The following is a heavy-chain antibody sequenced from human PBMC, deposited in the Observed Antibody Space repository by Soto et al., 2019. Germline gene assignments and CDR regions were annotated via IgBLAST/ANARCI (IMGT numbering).Heavy chain of an antibody. J-gene: IGHJ5*02. D-gene: IGHD3-10*01. Sequence: ASVKVSCKASGYTFTSYDINWVRQATGQGLEWMGWMNPNSGNTGYAQKFQGRVTMTRNTSISTAYMELSSLRSEDTAVYYCAREGSYMVRGVIFWLDPWGQGTLVTVSS. CDR1: GYTFTSYD. CDR3: AREGSYMVRGVIFWLDP. CDR2: MNPNSGNT. V-gene: IGHV1-8*01.